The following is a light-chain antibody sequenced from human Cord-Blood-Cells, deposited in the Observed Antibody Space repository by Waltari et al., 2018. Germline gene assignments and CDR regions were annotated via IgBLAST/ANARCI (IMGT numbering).Light chain of an antibody. Sequence: EIVMTQSPATLSVSPGERATLSCRASQSVSSNLAWYQQKPGQAPRLLIDGASTRATGIPARFSCSGSGTEFTLTISSLQSEDFAVYYCQQYNNWPFTFGPGTKVDIK. J-gene: IGKJ3*01. V-gene: IGKV3D-15*01. CDR1: QSVSSN. CDR3: QQYNNWPFT. CDR2: GAS.